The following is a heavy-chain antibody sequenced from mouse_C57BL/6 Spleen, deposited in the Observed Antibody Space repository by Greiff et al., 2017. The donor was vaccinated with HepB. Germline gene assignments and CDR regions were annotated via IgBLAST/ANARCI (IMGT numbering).Heavy chain of an antibody. CDR1: GYTFTSYN. V-gene: IGHV1-12*01. CDR2: IYPGNGDT. J-gene: IGHJ3*01. CDR3: ARGGLYYSPFAY. Sequence: QVQLKESGAELVRPGASVKMSCKASGYTFTSYNMHWVKQTPRQGLEWIGAIYPGNGDTSYNQKFKGKATLTVDKSSSTAYMQLSSLTSEGSAVYFCARGGLYYSPFAYWGQGTLVTVSA. D-gene: IGHD2-12*01.